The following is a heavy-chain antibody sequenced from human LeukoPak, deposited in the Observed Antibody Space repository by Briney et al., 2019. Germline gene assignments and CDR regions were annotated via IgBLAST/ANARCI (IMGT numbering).Heavy chain of an antibody. V-gene: IGHV4-59*12. CDR1: GGSISSYY. CDR3: ARVVWVRVPSRYYDILTGYVDAFDI. J-gene: IGHJ3*02. D-gene: IGHD3-9*01. CDR2: IYYSGST. Sequence: PSETLSLTCTVSGGSISSYYWSWIRQPPGKGLEWIGYIYYSGSTNYNPSLKSRVTISVDTSKNQFSLKLSSVTAADTAVYYCARVVWVRVPSRYYDILTGYVDAFDIWGQGTMVTVSS.